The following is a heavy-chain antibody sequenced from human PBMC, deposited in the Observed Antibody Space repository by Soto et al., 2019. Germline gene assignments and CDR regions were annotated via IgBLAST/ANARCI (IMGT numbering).Heavy chain of an antibody. CDR2: ISAYNGNT. CDR3: ARITMGLCLARKTPHFHY. V-gene: IGHV1-18*04. Sequence: QVQLVQSGAEVKKPGASVKVSCKASGYTFTSYGISWVRQAPGQGLEWMGWISAYNGNTNYAQKLQGRVTMTTDTATSTAYMELRSLRSDDTAVYYCARITMGLCLARKTPHFHYWGQGTLVTVSS. J-gene: IGHJ4*02. D-gene: IGHD1-20*01. CDR1: GYTFTSYG.